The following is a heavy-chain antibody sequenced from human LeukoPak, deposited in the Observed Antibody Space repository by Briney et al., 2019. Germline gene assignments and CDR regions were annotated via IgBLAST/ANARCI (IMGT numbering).Heavy chain of an antibody. D-gene: IGHD3-10*01. V-gene: IGHV4-39*01. CDR3: AIFWDRWLGEFRY. CDR1: GGSISSSSDY. J-gene: IGHJ4*02. CDR2: IYYSGST. Sequence: SETLSLTCTVSGGSISSSSDYWGWIRQPPGKGLEWIGSIYYSGSTYYNPSLKSRVTISVDTSKNQFSLKLSSVTAADTAVYYCAIFWDRWLGEFRYWGQGTLVTVSS.